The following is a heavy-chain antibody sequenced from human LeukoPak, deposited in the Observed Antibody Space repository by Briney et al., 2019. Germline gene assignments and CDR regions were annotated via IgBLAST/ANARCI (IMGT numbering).Heavy chain of an antibody. CDR2: FSGSGGNT. Sequence: PGGSLRLSCAASGFTFSSYAMSWVRQAPGKGLEWVSTFSGSGGNTYYADSVKGRFTISSDNSKNTLYLQMNRLRAEETAVYYWAKGRDSSSSYNFDYWGQGTLVTVSS. J-gene: IGHJ4*02. CDR1: GFTFSSYA. D-gene: IGHD1-26*01. CDR3: AKGRDSSSSYNFDY. V-gene: IGHV3-23*01.